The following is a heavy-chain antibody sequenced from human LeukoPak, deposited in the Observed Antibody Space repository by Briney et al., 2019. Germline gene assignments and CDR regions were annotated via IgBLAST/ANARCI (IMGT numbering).Heavy chain of an antibody. CDR1: GFTLSSYA. CDR2: ISVSGNT. CDR3: AKESTVTPGNVNWFDT. D-gene: IGHD4-17*01. Sequence: GGSLRLSCAASGFTLSSYAMSWVRQAPGKGLEWVSAISVSGNTYHADSVKGRFTISRDNSKNTLSLQMNSLRAEGTAVYYCAKESTVTPGNVNWFDTWGQGTLVTVSS. J-gene: IGHJ5*02. V-gene: IGHV3-23*01.